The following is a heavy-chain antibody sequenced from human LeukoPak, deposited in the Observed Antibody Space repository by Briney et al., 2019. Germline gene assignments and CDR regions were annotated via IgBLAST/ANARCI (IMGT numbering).Heavy chain of an antibody. Sequence: SETLSLTCTVSGVSISSSSYHWDWIRQPPGKGLEWIGSIYDSGSTYYSPSLKCRVTISVDTSKNQFSLKLNSVTAADTAVYYCTRQVLHTAMDYWGQGTLVTVSS. J-gene: IGHJ4*02. D-gene: IGHD5-18*01. CDR1: GVSISSSSYH. V-gene: IGHV4-39*01. CDR3: TRQVLHTAMDY. CDR2: IYDSGST.